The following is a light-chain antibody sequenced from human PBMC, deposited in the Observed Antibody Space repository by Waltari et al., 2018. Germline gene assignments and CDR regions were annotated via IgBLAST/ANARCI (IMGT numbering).Light chain of an antibody. Sequence: QSVLTQPPSASGTPGQRVTIPCSGSSSNTGTQLVYWFQHLPGAAPTLLIHKNDQRPSGVPDRFSGSKSGTSASLVISGLRSEDEADYFCATWDDRLSAWLFGGGTKLTAL. CDR2: KND. J-gene: IGLJ3*02. V-gene: IGLV1-47*01. CDR3: ATWDDRLSAWL. CDR1: SSNTGTQL.